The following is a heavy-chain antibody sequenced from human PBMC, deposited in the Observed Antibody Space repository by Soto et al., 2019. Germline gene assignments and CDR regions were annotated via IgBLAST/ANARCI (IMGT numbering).Heavy chain of an antibody. CDR1: GGSFSGYY. CDR2: INHSGST. D-gene: IGHD4-17*01. J-gene: IGHJ3*02. V-gene: IGHV4-34*01. Sequence: SETLSLTCAVYGGSFSGYYWSWIRQPPGKGLEWIGEINHSGSTNYNPSLKSRVTISVDTSKNQFSLKLSSVTAADTAVYYCARVGHPQATVVTPDDAFDIWGQGTMVTVSS. CDR3: ARVGHPQATVVTPDDAFDI.